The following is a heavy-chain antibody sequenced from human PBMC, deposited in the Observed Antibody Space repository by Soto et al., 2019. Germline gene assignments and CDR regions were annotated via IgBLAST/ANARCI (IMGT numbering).Heavy chain of an antibody. CDR3: AKDRRLLVPAAMFWFDP. CDR2: ISYDGSNK. D-gene: IGHD2-2*01. Sequence: QVQLVESGGGVVQPGRSLRLSCAASGFTFSSYGMHWVRQAPGKGLEWVAVISYDGSNKYYADSVKGRFTISRDNSKNTLYLQMNSLRAEDTAVYYCAKDRRLLVPAAMFWFDPWGQGTLVTVSS. J-gene: IGHJ5*02. V-gene: IGHV3-30*18. CDR1: GFTFSSYG.